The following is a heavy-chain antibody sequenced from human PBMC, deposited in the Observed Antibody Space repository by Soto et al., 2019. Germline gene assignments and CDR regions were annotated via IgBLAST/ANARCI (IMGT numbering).Heavy chain of an antibody. Sequence: PGGSLRLSCAASGFTFSGYAMSWVRQAPGKGLEWVSSISDSGDITYHADSVKGRFTISRDNFKNTLYLQMNSLRAEDTALYYCAKGVVVALGWGPFDAWGQGTRVTVCS. J-gene: IGHJ5*02. V-gene: IGHV3-23*01. CDR2: ISDSGDIT. CDR3: AKGVVVALGWGPFDA. CDR1: GFTFSGYA. D-gene: IGHD2-15*01.